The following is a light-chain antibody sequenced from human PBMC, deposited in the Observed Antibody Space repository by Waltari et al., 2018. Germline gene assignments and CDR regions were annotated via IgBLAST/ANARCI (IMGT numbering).Light chain of an antibody. Sequence: EIVLTQSPGTLSLSLWERATLSCRARQRVSRALAWYQQKPGQAPRLLIYGASTRATGIPDRFSGSGSGTDFSLTISRLEPDDFAVYYCQHYLRLPVTFGQGTTVEI. CDR2: GAS. J-gene: IGKJ1*01. CDR3: QHYLRLPVT. CDR1: QRVSRA. V-gene: IGKV3-20*01.